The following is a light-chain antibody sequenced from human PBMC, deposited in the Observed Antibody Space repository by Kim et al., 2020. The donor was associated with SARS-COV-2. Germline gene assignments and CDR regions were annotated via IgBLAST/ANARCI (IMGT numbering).Light chain of an antibody. Sequence: VTLPCTGRYSNIGAGYDVQWYQQLPGTAPKLLIYGNSDRPSGIPDRFSGSESGASASLTITGLQAEDEADYYCQSYDSSLTGLYVFGTGTKVTVL. CDR3: QSYDSSLTGLYV. CDR1: YSNIGAGYD. J-gene: IGLJ1*01. CDR2: GNS. V-gene: IGLV1-40*03.